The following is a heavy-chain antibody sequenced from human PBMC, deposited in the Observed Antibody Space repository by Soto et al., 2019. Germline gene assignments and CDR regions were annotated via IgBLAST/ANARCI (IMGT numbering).Heavy chain of an antibody. CDR2: SSGSGGST. V-gene: IGHV3-23*01. CDR1: GFTFSSYA. CDR3: ARDDSRAYYSDAFDI. D-gene: IGHD3-22*01. J-gene: IGHJ3*02. Sequence: EVQLLESGGGLAQPGGSLRLSCVASGFTFSSYAMTWVRQAPGQGLEWVSVSSGSGGSTYYADSVKGRFTISRDNSKNTLYLQMNSLRAEDTAVYYCARDDSRAYYSDAFDIWGQGTMVTVSS.